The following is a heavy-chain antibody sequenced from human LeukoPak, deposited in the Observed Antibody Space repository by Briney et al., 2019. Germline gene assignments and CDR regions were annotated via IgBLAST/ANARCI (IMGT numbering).Heavy chain of an antibody. Sequence: ASVKVSCKVSGYTLTELSIHWVRQAPGKGLEWMGGFDPEDGKTIYSQKFQGRVTMTEDTPTATAYMALSSLRSEDTAVYYCIAKLEFSRSSLSVYNWFGHWGQGTLVTVSS. J-gene: IGHJ5*02. CDR2: FDPEDGKT. CDR3: IAKLEFSRSSLSVYNWFGH. V-gene: IGHV1-24*01. D-gene: IGHD6-6*01. CDR1: GYTLTELS.